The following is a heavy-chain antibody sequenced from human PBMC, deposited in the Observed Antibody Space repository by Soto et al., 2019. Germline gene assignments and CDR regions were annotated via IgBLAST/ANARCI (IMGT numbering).Heavy chain of an antibody. CDR2: IDPSDSNT. D-gene: IGHD1-26*01. CDR1: GSNFNNYW. Sequence: PGESLKISCKGSGSNFNNYWISWVRQMPGKGLEWMGRIDPSDSNTNYSPSFQGHVTISAGKSITTAYLQWSSLEASDTAIYYCARRRWGVGIDTLYYFDYWGQGTLVTVSS. J-gene: IGHJ4*02. CDR3: ARRRWGVGIDTLYYFDY. V-gene: IGHV5-10-1*01.